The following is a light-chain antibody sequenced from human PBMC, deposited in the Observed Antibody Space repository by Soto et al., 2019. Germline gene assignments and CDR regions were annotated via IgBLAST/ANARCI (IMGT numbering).Light chain of an antibody. V-gene: IGLV2-8*01. Sequence: LTQPPSASGSPGQSVTISCTGTSTDVGGYNYVSWYQQYPGKAPKLMIYEVSKRPSGVPDRFSVSNSGNTASLTASELQAEDVADYYCSLYGDGYNYVFGTGTQVTV. J-gene: IGLJ1*01. CDR1: STDVGGYNY. CDR3: SLYGDGYNYV. CDR2: EVS.